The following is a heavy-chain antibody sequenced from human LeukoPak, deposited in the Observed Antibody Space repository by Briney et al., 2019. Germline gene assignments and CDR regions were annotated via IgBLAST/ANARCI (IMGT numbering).Heavy chain of an antibody. D-gene: IGHD6-6*01. Sequence: PGGSLRLSCAVSGFTFSSYWMSWVRQAPGKGLEWVANMKQDGSEKDHVDSVEGQFTISRDNAKNFLYLQMNSLRAEDTAVYYCARVYSSSSGKNAFDIWGQGTRVTVSS. CDR1: GFTFSSYW. J-gene: IGHJ3*02. CDR2: MKQDGSEK. V-gene: IGHV3-7*03. CDR3: ARVYSSSSGKNAFDI.